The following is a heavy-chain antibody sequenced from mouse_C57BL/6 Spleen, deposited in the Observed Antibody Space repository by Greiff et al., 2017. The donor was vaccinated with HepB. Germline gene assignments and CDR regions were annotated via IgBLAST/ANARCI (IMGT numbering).Heavy chain of an antibody. Sequence: DVKLVESGGGLVKPGGSLKLSCAASGFTFSDYGMRWVRQAPEKGLEWVAYISSGSSTIYYADTVKGRFTISRDNAKNTLFLQMTSLRSEDTAMYYCASHGNPWFAYWGQGTLVTVSA. V-gene: IGHV5-17*01. CDR3: ASHGNPWFAY. CDR2: ISSGSSTI. CDR1: GFTFSDYG. D-gene: IGHD2-1*01. J-gene: IGHJ3*01.